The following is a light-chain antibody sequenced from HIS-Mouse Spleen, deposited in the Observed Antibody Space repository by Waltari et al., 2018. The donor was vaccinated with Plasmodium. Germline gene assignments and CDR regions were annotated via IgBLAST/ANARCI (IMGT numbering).Light chain of an antibody. J-gene: IGKJ1*01. CDR2: AAS. CDR1: QGIRSY. V-gene: IGKV1D-8*02. CDR3: QQYYSFPRT. Sequence: AIWMTQSPSLLSASTGDRVTISCRMSQGIRSYLAWYQPKPGKAPELLIYAASTLQSGVPARFSGIGSGTDFTLTISCLQSEDFATYYCQQYYSFPRTFGQGTKVEIK.